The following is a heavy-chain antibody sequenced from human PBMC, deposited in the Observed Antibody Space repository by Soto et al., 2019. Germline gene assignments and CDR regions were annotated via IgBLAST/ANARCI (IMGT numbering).Heavy chain of an antibody. V-gene: IGHV4-39*01. CDR1: GGPISSSSYY. J-gene: IGHJ3*02. CDR2: IYYSGST. CDR3: ASSGGSSHGAFDI. D-gene: IGHD2-15*01. Sequence: SETLSLTCTVSGGPISSSSYYWGWIRQPPGKGLEWIGSIYYSGSTYYNPSLKSRVTISVDTSKNQFSLKLSSVTAADTAVYYCASSGGSSHGAFDIWGQGTMVTVSS.